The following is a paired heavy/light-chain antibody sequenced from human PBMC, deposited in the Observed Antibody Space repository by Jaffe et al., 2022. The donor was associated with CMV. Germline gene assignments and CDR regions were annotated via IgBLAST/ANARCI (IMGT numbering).Heavy chain of an antibody. CDR2: IYPGDSDT. Sequence: EVQLVQSGAEVKKPGESLKISCKGSGYSFTSYWIGWVRQMPGKGLEWMGIIYPGDSDTRYSPSFQGQVTISADKSISTAYLQWSSLKASDTAMYYCARHIVLRDGYYDFWSGYPSSYYMDVWGKGTTVTVSS. V-gene: IGHV5-51*01. CDR3: ARHIVLRDGYYDFWSGYPSSYYMDV. D-gene: IGHD3-3*01. J-gene: IGHJ6*03. CDR1: GYSFTSYW.
Light chain of an antibody. Sequence: EIVLTQSPGTLSLSPGERATLSCRASQSVSSSYLAWYQQKPGQAPRLLIYGASSRATGIPDRFSGSGSGTDFTLTISRLEPEDFAVYYCQQYGSSQLTFGGGTKVEIK. J-gene: IGKJ4*01. CDR1: QSVSSSY. CDR3: QQYGSSQLT. CDR2: GAS. V-gene: IGKV3-20*01.